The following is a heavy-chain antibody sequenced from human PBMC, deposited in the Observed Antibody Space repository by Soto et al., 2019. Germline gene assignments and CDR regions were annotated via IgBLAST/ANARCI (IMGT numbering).Heavy chain of an antibody. CDR3: ARCGYIGGWYCYFDF. CDR2: MSSDGTNE. Sequence: GGSLRLSCAASRFTFTTYAMNWVRQAPGKGLEWVALMSSDGTNEHYADSVRGRFTVSRDNSRNTLFLQMNNLRTDDTAVYYCARCGYIGGWYCYFDFWGLGTLVTVSS. J-gene: IGHJ4*02. D-gene: IGHD6-19*01. CDR1: RFTFTTYA. V-gene: IGHV3-30-3*01.